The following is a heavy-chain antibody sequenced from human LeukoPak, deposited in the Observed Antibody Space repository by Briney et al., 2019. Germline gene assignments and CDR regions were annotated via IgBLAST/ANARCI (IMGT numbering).Heavy chain of an antibody. D-gene: IGHD6-19*01. CDR3: ARRRDESSGWIYYYYGMDV. J-gene: IGHJ6*02. V-gene: IGHV4-59*08. CDR1: GGSISSYY. Sequence: PSETLSLTCTVSGGSISSYYWSWIRQPPGKGLEWIGYIYYSGSTYYNPSLKSRVTISVDTSKNQFSLKLSSVTAADTAVYYCARRRDESSGWIYYYYGMDVWGQGTTVTVSS. CDR2: IYYSGST.